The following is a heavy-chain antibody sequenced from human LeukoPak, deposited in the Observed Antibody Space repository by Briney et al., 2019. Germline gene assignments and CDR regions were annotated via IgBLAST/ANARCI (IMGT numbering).Heavy chain of an antibody. D-gene: IGHD6-13*01. CDR1: GGSISSYY. CDR3: ARDSPIAAAGPYYYYGMDV. CDR2: IYYSGST. J-gene: IGHJ6*02. Sequence: PSETLSLTCTVFGGSISSYYRSWIRQPPGKGLEWIGYIYYSGSTNYNPSLKSRVTISVDTSKNQFSLKLSSVTAADTAVYYCARDSPIAAAGPYYYYGMDVWGQGTTVTVSS. V-gene: IGHV4-59*01.